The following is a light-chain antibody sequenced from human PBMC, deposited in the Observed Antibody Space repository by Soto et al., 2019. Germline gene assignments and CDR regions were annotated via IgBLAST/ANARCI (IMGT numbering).Light chain of an antibody. CDR1: ESCNTNYLGVTRRY. J-gene: IGKJ4*01. CDR2: GAS. CDR3: QQYGSSPLT. V-gene: IGKV3-20*01. Sequence: EIVLTQSPGTLSLSPGERATLYCRTSESCNTNYLGVTRRYLAWYQQKPGQAPRLLIYGASSRATGIPDRFSGSGSGTDFTLTISRLEPEDFAVYYCQQYGSSPLTFGGGTRVEVK.